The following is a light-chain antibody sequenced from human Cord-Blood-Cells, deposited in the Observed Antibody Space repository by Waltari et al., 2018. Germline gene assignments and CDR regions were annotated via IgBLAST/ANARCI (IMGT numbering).Light chain of an antibody. CDR3: QQSYSTPPIT. CDR1: QSISSY. V-gene: IGKV1-39*01. J-gene: IGKJ5*01. CDR2: AAS. Sequence: DIQMTQSPSSLSASVGDRVTITCRASQSISSYLNWYQQKPGKAPKPLIYAASSLQTGVXXXXSGXGSGTDFTLTISSLQPEDFATYYCQQSYSTPPITFGQGTRLEIK.